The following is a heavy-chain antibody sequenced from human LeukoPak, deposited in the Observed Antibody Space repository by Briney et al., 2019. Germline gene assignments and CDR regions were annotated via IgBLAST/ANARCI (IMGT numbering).Heavy chain of an antibody. CDR1: GFTFSSSA. CDR2: ISDRGGSA. V-gene: IGHV3-23*01. D-gene: IGHD6-13*01. J-gene: IGHJ4*02. CDR3: TTVGYSRTQQDY. Sequence: GGSLRLSCAASGFTFSSSAMSWVRQAPGKGLEWVSVISDRGGSAYYADSVKGRFTISRDNSKNTLYLQMNSLRAEDTAVYYCTTVGYSRTQQDYWGQGTLVTVSS.